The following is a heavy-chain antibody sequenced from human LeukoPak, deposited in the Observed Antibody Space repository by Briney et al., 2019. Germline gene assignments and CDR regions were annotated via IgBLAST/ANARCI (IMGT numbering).Heavy chain of an antibody. Sequence: GGSLRLSCAASGFTFNSYAMHWVRQAPGKGLEWVAVISYDGSNKYYADSVKGRFTISRDNSKNTLYLQMNSLRAEDTAVYYCAKGRGRYYYDSSGDYWGQGTLVTVSS. CDR2: ISYDGSNK. CDR1: GFTFNSYA. J-gene: IGHJ4*02. CDR3: AKGRGRYYYDSSGDY. D-gene: IGHD3-22*01. V-gene: IGHV3-30*18.